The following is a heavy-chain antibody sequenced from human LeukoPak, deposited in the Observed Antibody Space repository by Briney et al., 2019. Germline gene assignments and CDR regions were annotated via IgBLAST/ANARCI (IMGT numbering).Heavy chain of an antibody. V-gene: IGHV3-23*01. CDR3: AKARTHSVYDSLDY. Sequence: GGSLRLSCVASGFTFSSYAMSWVRQTPGKGLEWVSTLSDSDGSTYYANSVKGRFIITRDNSKNTLYLQTNSLRADDTAVYHCAKARTHSVYDSLDYWGQGTLVTVSS. J-gene: IGHJ4*02. CDR1: GFTFSSYA. D-gene: IGHD5/OR15-5a*01. CDR2: LSDSDGST.